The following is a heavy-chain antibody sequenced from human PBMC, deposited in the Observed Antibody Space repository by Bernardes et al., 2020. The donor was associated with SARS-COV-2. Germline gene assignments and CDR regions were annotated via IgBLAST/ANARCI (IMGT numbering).Heavy chain of an antibody. V-gene: IGHV3-48*01. CDR3: ARDYCGGDCYLAFDI. CDR1: GFTFSTYS. J-gene: IGHJ3*02. D-gene: IGHD2-21*02. CDR2: ISRSSTTI. Sequence: VGSLSLSCAASGFTFSTYSMHWVRQAPGKGLEWVSFISRSSTTIHYADSVKGRFTVSRDNAKNSLYLQMNSLRAEDTAVYYCARDYCGGDCYLAFDIWGQGTMVTVSS.